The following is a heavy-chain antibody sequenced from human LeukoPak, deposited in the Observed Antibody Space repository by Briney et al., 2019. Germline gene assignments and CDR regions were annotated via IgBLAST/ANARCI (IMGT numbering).Heavy chain of an antibody. V-gene: IGHV4-39*01. J-gene: IGHJ4*02. CDR3: ARRAGSGWYDY. CDR1: GGSLTSSSYY. Sequence: NASETLSLTCTVSGGSLTSSSYYWDWIRQPPGKGLEWIGSIYYSGTAYYNPSLKSRFTMSVDTSKNQFSLKLSSVTAADTTLYYCARRAGSGWYDYWGQGTLVTVSS. D-gene: IGHD6-19*01. CDR2: IYYSGTA.